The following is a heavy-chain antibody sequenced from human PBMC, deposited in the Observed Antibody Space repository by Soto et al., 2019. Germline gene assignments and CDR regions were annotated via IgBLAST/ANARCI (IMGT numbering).Heavy chain of an antibody. CDR1: GFTFSDYA. CDR2: VSHDGRNT. J-gene: IGHJ4*02. V-gene: IGHV3-30*18. Sequence: VQLVESGGGVVQPGRSQRLSCAASGFTFSDYAMHWVRQAPGKGLEWVAVVSHDGRNTHYADSVKGRFTISRDSSKNTVSLEMTSLRAEDTAVYSCAKGGRQWLVTSDFNYWGQGALVTVSS. CDR3: AKGGRQWLVTSDFNY. D-gene: IGHD6-19*01.